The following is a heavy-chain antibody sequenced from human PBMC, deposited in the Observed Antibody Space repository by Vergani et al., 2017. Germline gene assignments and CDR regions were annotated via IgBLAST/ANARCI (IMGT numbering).Heavy chain of an antibody. D-gene: IGHD5-12*01. V-gene: IGHV3-21*04. CDR2: ISSSSSYI. CDR1: GFTFSSYS. J-gene: IGHJ4*02. Sequence: EVQLVESGGGLVKPGGSLRLSCAASGFTFSSYSMNWVRQAPGKGLEWVSSISSSSSYIYYADSVKGRFTISRDNAKNSLYLQMNSLRAEDTAVYYCAKEGVEYSGYDSILDWGQGTLVTVSS. CDR3: AKEGVEYSGYDSILD.